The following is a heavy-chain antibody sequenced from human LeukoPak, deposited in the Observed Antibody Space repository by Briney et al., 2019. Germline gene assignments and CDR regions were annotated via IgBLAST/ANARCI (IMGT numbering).Heavy chain of an antibody. J-gene: IGHJ4*02. CDR3: ARVRSGTWSGHEY. Sequence: GGSLRLSCAASGFTVSSNYMSWVRQAPGKGLEWVSVIYSGGSTYYADSVKGRFTTSRDNSKNTLYLQMNSLRAEDAAVYYCARVRSGTWSGHEYWGQGTLVTVSS. D-gene: IGHD3-3*01. CDR1: GFTVSSNY. V-gene: IGHV3-53*01. CDR2: IYSGGST.